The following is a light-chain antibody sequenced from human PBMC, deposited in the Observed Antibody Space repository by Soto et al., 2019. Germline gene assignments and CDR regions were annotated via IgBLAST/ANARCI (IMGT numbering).Light chain of an antibody. CDR2: GAS. Sequence: IVLTQSPGTLSLSPGERATLSCRASQSFYSSYLSWYQQKPVQAPRLLLSGASGRATGIPDRFSGSRSGADVSLIISCREPEDFPAYYCQLHSTSPLGTFGQGTKLEIK. J-gene: IGKJ2*02. V-gene: IGKV3-20*01. CDR1: QSFYSSY. CDR3: QLHSTSPLGT.